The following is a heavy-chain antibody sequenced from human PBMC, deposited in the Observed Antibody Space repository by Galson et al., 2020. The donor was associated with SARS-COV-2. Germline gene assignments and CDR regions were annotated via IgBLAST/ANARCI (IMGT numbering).Heavy chain of an antibody. CDR3: ARVRVVVPAAIPGAFYI. CDR1: GGSFSGYY. V-gene: IGHV4-34*01. J-gene: IGHJ3*02. Sequence: SETLSLTWAVYGGSFSGYYWSWTRKPQGKGLEWFGEITHSGSTNYNPSLKSRVTISVDTSKNQFSLKLSSVTAADTAVYYCARVRVVVPAAIPGAFYIWGQETIVTVSS. D-gene: IGHD2-2*01. CDR2: ITHSGST.